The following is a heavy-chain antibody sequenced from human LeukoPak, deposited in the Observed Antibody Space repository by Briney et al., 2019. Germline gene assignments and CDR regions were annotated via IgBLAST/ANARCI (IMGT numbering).Heavy chain of an antibody. Sequence: SETLSLTSAVYGGSFSGYYWSWIRQPPGKGLEWIGEINHSGSTNYNPSLKSRVTISVDTSKNQFSLKLSSVTAADTAVYYCARAYDYEFDYWGQGTLVTVSS. J-gene: IGHJ4*02. D-gene: IGHD3-22*01. V-gene: IGHV4-34*01. CDR3: ARAYDYEFDY. CDR1: GGSFSGYY. CDR2: INHSGST.